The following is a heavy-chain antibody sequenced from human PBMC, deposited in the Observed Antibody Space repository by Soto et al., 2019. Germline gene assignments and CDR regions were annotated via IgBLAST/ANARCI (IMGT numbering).Heavy chain of an antibody. D-gene: IGHD2-21*01. CDR2: INPYSGGT. V-gene: IGHV1-2*02. Sequence: QVQMVQSGAEVKRPGASVKVSCKASGYTFTDHYIHWLRQAPGQSLEWMGWINPYSGGTHFARKIQDRVTMARDTSVSTAYMELSSLKSDDTAVYHCARPKYGETYFDSWGQGTVVTVSS. CDR3: ARPKYGETYFDS. CDR1: GYTFTDHY. J-gene: IGHJ4*02.